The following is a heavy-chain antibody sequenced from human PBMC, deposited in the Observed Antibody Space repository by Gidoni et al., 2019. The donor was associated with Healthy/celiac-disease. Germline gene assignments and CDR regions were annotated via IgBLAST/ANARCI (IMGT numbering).Heavy chain of an antibody. D-gene: IGHD2-15*01. J-gene: IGHJ5*02. CDR2: IIPILGIA. V-gene: IGHV1-69*09. CDR3: ARGEGIVVVVAAKPGWFDP. Sequence: QVQLVQSGAEVKKPGSSVKVSCKAPGGPFSSYAISWVRQAPGQGLEWMGRIIPILGIANYAQKFQGRVTITADKSTSTAYMELSSLRSEDTAVYYCARGEGIVVVVAAKPGWFDPWGQGTLVTVSS. CDR1: GGPFSSYA.